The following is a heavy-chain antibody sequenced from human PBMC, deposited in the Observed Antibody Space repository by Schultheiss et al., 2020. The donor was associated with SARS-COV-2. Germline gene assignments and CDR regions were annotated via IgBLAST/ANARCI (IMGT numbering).Heavy chain of an antibody. Sequence: SETLSLTCAVYGGSFSGYYWGWIRQPPGKGLEWIGSIYHSGSTNYNPSLKSRVTISVDKSKNQFSLKLSSVTAADTAVYYCASRYSSSSHYWYFDLWGRGTLVTVSS. J-gene: IGHJ2*01. D-gene: IGHD6-13*01. V-gene: IGHV4-34*01. CDR1: GGSFSGYY. CDR3: ASRYSSSSHYWYFDL. CDR2: IYHSGST.